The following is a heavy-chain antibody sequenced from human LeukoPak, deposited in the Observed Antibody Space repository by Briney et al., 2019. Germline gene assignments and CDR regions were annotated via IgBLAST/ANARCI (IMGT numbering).Heavy chain of an antibody. Sequence: ASVKVSCKASGYTFSHYGVQWVRQAPGQTLEWMGWINAGTGDGKYSQKFQDRLTMTEDTSTDTAYMELSSLRSEDTAVYYCATDILITQGFSKVAAREGWGQGTLVTVSS. CDR2: INAGTGDG. CDR3: ATDILITQGFSKVAAREG. CDR1: GYTFSHYG. V-gene: IGHV1-3*01. D-gene: IGHD6-6*01. J-gene: IGHJ4*02.